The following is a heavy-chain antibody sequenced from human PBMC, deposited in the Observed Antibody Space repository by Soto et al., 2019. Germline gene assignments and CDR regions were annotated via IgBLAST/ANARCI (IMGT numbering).Heavy chain of an antibody. V-gene: IGHV5-51*01. J-gene: IGHJ3*02. Sequence: GESLKISCKGSGYTFTSHWVGWVRQMPGKGLEWMGIIYPGDYETRYSPSFEGQIFVSVDKSITTAYLQWSSLKASDTAMYFCARHHRNDPGPFDIWGQGTMVTVSS. CDR2: IYPGDYET. D-gene: IGHD1-1*01. CDR1: GYTFTSHW. CDR3: ARHHRNDPGPFDI.